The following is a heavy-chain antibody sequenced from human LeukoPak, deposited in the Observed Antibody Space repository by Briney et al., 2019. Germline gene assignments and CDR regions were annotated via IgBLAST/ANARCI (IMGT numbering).Heavy chain of an antibody. V-gene: IGHV4-59*01. CDR2: IYYSGST. D-gene: IGHD3-10*01. J-gene: IGHJ4*02. CDR1: GGSISSYY. CDR3: ARVLLWFGEFKIDY. Sequence: PSETLSLTCTVSGGSISSYYWSWIRQPPGKGLEWIGYIYYSGSTNYNPSLKSRVTISVDTSKNQFSLKLSSVTAADTAVYYCARVLLWFGEFKIDYWGQGTLVTVSS.